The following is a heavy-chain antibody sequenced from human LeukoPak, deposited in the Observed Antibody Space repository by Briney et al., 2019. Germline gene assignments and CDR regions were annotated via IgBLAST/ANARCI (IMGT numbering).Heavy chain of an antibody. J-gene: IGHJ4*02. CDR3: ASKRVDRRGLRLLEWLPPQDY. CDR1: GGSISSSSYY. V-gene: IGHV4-39*07. D-gene: IGHD3-3*01. Sequence: SETLSLTCTVSGGSISSSSYYWGWIRQPPGKGLEWIGSIYYSGSTNYNPSLKSRVTISVDTSKNQFSLKLSSVTAADTAVYYCASKRVDRRGLRLLEWLPPQDYWGQGTLVTVSS. CDR2: IYYSGST.